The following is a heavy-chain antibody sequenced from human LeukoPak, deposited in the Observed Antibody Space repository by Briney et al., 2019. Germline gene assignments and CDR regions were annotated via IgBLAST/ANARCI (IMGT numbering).Heavy chain of an antibody. J-gene: IGHJ4*02. Sequence: PSETLSLTCTVSGGSITSSTYYWGWIRQPPGKGLEWIGSFYYSGSTYYNPSLRSRVTISVDMSKNHFSLKLSSVTAADTAMYYCARPVYGLYSTLDYWGQGILVTVSS. CDR3: ARPVYGLYSTLDY. V-gene: IGHV4-39*07. CDR2: FYYSGST. CDR1: GGSITSSTYY. D-gene: IGHD4-11*01.